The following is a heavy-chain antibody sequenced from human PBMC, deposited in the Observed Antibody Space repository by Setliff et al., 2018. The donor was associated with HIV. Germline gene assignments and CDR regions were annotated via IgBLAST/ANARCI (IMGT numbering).Heavy chain of an antibody. D-gene: IGHD6-6*01. CDR3: AMFSSSSG. Sequence: PGGSLRLSCAASGFTFSRYWMHWVRQAPGQGLVWVSGINNDTTTTTYADSVKGRFSISRDNAKNTLYLQMNGLRGDDTDVYYCAMFSSSSGWGQGTQVTVSS. V-gene: IGHV3-74*01. J-gene: IGHJ4*02. CDR1: GFTFSRYW. CDR2: INNDTTTT.